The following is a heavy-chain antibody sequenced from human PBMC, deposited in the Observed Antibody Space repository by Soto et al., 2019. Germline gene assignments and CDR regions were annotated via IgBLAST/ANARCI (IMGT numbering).Heavy chain of an antibody. CDR1: GYTFTSYG. CDR3: ARVVIGLVAVAAAEKGLDY. J-gene: IGHJ4*02. CDR2: ISAYNGNT. V-gene: IGHV1-18*01. D-gene: IGHD2-15*01. Sequence: ASVKVSCKASGYTFTSYGISWVRQAPGQGLEWMGWISAYNGNTNYAQKLQGRVTMTTDTSTSTAYMELRSLRSDDTAVYYCARVVIGLVAVAAAEKGLDYWGKGTLVTVSS.